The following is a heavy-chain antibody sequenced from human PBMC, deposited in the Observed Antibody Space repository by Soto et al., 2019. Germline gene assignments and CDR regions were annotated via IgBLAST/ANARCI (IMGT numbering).Heavy chain of an antibody. V-gene: IGHV4-59*01. Sequence: PSETLSLTCTVSGGSISNYFWSWIRQPPGKGLEWIGYISYYESINYNPSIKSRVTISVDTSKNHFSLNLTSVTAADTAVYYCAREQYGDYVGYFDPWGQGTQVPVSS. D-gene: IGHD4-17*01. CDR3: AREQYGDYVGYFDP. CDR2: ISYYESI. J-gene: IGHJ5*02. CDR1: GGSISNYF.